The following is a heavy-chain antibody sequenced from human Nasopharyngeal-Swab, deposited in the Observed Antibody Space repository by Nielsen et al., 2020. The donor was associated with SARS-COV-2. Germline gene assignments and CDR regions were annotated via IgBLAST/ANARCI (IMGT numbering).Heavy chain of an antibody. CDR3: ARGRLELGFRYFDY. V-gene: IGHV3-48*01. J-gene: IGHJ4*02. D-gene: IGHD1-7*01. CDR1: GFTFSSYS. CDR2: ISSSSSTI. Sequence: GESLKISCAASGFTFSSYSMNWVRQAPGKGLEWVSYISSSSSTIYYADSVKGRFTISRDNAKNSLYLQMNSLRAEDTAVYYCARGRLELGFRYFDYWGQGTLVTVSS.